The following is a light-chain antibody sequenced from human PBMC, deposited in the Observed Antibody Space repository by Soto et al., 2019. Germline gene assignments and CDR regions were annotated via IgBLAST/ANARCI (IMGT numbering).Light chain of an antibody. V-gene: IGKV1-9*01. J-gene: IGKJ5*01. CDR3: QQLYSYPIT. Sequence: DIQLTQSPSFLSASAGDRVTITCRASQGISSYLAWYQQKPGKAPNLLIYAASTLQSGVPSRFSGSGSGTEFTLTISSLQPEDFATYYCQQLYSYPITFGQGTRLEIK. CDR2: AAS. CDR1: QGISSY.